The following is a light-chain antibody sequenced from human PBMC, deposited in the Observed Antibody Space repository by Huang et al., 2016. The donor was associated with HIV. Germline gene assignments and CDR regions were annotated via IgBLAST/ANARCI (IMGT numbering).Light chain of an antibody. V-gene: IGKV1-39*01. Sequence: NQMTQAPTSLSASVGDRVSIACRARQSISTYLNWYQQKPGKAPKLLISSASALHSGVPSRFSGSGSGTDFTLTIRGLQLDDFVTYYCQQSYSALSSFGPGTRL. CDR2: SAS. CDR1: QSISTY. J-gene: IGKJ5*01. CDR3: QQSYSALSS.